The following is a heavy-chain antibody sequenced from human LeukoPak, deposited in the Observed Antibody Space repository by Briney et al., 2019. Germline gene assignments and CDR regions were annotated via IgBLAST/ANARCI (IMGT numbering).Heavy chain of an antibody. CDR3: AREYLYYDILTGGASREYYFDY. Sequence: SETLSLTSAVYGGSFSGYYWSWIRQPPGKGLEWIGEINHSGSTNYNPSLKSRVTISVDTSKDQFSLKLSSVTAADTAVYYCAREYLYYDILTGGASREYYFDYWGQGTLVTVSS. D-gene: IGHD3-9*01. J-gene: IGHJ4*02. CDR1: GGSFSGYY. V-gene: IGHV4-34*01. CDR2: INHSGST.